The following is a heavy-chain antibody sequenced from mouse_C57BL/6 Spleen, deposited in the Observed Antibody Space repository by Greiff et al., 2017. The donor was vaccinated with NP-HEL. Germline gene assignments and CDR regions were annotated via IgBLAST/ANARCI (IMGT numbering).Heavy chain of an antibody. J-gene: IGHJ2*01. CDR3: TRGYYSSSYVSDY. D-gene: IGHD1-1*01. Sequence: VKLVESGAELVRPGASVTLSCKASGYTFTDYEMHWVKQTPVHGLEWIGAIDPETGGTAYNQKFKGKAILTADKSSSTAYMELRSLTSEDSAVYYCTRGYYSSSYVSDYWGQGTTLTVSS. V-gene: IGHV1-15*01. CDR2: IDPETGGT. CDR1: GYTFTDYE.